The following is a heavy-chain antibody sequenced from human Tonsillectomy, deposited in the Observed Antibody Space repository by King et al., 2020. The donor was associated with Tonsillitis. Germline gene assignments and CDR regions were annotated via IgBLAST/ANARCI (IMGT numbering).Heavy chain of an antibody. Sequence: QLVQSGAEVKKPGSSVKVSCKASGGTFSSYAISWVRQAPGQGLEWMGGIIPIFGTANYAQKFQGRVTITADESTSTAYMELSSLRSEDTAVYYCARGAQSQRGIVVEVAALYYFDYWGQGTLVTVSS. J-gene: IGHJ4*02. CDR1: GGTFSSYA. D-gene: IGHD2-15*01. CDR2: IIPIFGTA. CDR3: ARGAQSQRGIVVEVAALYYFDY. V-gene: IGHV1-69*12.